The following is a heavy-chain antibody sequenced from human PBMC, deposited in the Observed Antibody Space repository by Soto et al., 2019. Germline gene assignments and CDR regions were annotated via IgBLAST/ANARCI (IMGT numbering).Heavy chain of an antibody. D-gene: IGHD3-9*01. CDR3: ARVALLRYFDWLPDSRLYGMDV. J-gene: IGHJ6*02. CDR1: GGSFSGYY. CDR2: INHSGST. V-gene: IGHV4-34*01. Sequence: SETLSLTCAVYGGSFSGYYWSWIRQPPGKGLEWIGEINHSGSTNYNPSLKSRVTISVDTSKNQFSLKLSSVTTADTAVYYCARVALLRYFDWLPDSRLYGMDVWGQGTTVTVS.